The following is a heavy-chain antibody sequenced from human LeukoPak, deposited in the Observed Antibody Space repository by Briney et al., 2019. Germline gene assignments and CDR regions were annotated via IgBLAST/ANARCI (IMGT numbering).Heavy chain of an antibody. Sequence: GGSLRLSCAASGFTFSSYSMNWVRQAPGKGLEWVSYISSSSSTIYYADSVKGRFTITRDNAKNSLYLQMNSLRAEDTAVYYCASHSSGWFSRYYYYYGMDVWGQGTTVTVSS. V-gene: IGHV3-48*04. CDR1: GFTFSSYS. D-gene: IGHD6-19*01. J-gene: IGHJ6*02. CDR2: ISSSSSTI. CDR3: ASHSSGWFSRYYYYYGMDV.